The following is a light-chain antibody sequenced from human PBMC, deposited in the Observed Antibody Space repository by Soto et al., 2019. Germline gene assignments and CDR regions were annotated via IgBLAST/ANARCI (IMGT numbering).Light chain of an antibody. CDR2: TTS. CDR1: QDINNW. CDR3: QQANSFPLT. V-gene: IGKV1D-12*01. Sequence: DLQMTQSPSSVSASVGDRVTITCRASQDINNWLAWYQQKPGKAPKLLIYTTSNLHSGVPSRFSGSGSGTDFTLTISSLQPEDFATYYCQQANSFPLTFGGGTKVEIK. J-gene: IGKJ4*01.